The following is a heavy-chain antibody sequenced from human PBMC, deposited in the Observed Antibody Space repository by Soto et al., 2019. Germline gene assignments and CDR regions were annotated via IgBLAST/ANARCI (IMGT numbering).Heavy chain of an antibody. D-gene: IGHD6-13*01. CDR3: ARAGWQQLAHIDH. J-gene: IGHJ4*01. CDR2: ISSTGSTI. V-gene: IGHV3-11*01. CDR1: GFTFSDYY. Sequence: GGSLRLSCAASGFTFSDYYISWIRQAPGEGLEWISCISSTGSTIYSADSVKGRFTISRDNTKNSLYLQLNTLSAEDTAVYYCARAGWQQLAHIDHWRHGTLDTVSS.